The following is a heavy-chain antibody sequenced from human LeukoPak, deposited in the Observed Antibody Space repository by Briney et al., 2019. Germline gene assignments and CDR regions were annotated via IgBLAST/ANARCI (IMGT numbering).Heavy chain of an antibody. CDR3: AKDRGDTAMVIDY. Sequence: PGRSLRLSCAASGFTFDDYTMHWVRQAPGKGLEWVSGISWNSGSIGYADSVKGRFTISRDNAKNSLYLQMNSLRAEDTALYYCAKDRGDTAMVIDYWGQGTLVTVSS. CDR1: GFTFDDYT. V-gene: IGHV3-9*01. D-gene: IGHD5-18*01. CDR2: ISWNSGSI. J-gene: IGHJ4*02.